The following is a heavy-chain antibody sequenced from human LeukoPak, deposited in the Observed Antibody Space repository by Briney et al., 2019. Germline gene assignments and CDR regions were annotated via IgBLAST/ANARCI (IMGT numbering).Heavy chain of an antibody. CDR3: AAQSGSQKYYFDY. CDR2: IYYSGST. CDR1: GGSISSGGYY. V-gene: IGHV4-31*03. Sequence: PSQTLSLTCTVSGGSISSGGYYWSWIRQYPGKGLEWIGYIYYSGSTYYNPSLKSRVTISVDTSKNQFSLKLSSVTAADTAVYYCAAQSGSQKYYFDYWGQGTLVTVSS. J-gene: IGHJ4*02.